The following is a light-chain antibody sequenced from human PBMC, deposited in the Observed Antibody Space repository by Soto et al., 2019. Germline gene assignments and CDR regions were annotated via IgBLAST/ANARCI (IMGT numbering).Light chain of an antibody. CDR2: DAS. V-gene: IGKV3-15*01. Sequence: EIVMTQSPATLSVSPGERATLSCRASQSVSSNLAWYQQKPGQAPRLLIYDASTRATGSPARFSGSGSGTEFTLTISSLQAEDFAVYYCQQYNNWPPMAFGQGTKVEIK. CDR1: QSVSSN. CDR3: QQYNNWPPMA. J-gene: IGKJ1*01.